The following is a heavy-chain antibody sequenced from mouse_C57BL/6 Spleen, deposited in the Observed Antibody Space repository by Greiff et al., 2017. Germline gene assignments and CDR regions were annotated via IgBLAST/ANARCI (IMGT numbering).Heavy chain of an antibody. Sequence: QVQLQQSGAELARPGASVKLSCKASGYTFTSYGISWVKQRTGQGLEWIGEIYPRSGTTYYNETFKGKATLTADKSSSTAYMELRSLTSEYSAVYFCARYGGSSPYYAIDYWGQGTSVTVSS. D-gene: IGHD1-1*02. V-gene: IGHV1-81*01. J-gene: IGHJ4*01. CDR3: ARYGGSSPYYAIDY. CDR2: IYPRSGTT. CDR1: GYTFTSYG.